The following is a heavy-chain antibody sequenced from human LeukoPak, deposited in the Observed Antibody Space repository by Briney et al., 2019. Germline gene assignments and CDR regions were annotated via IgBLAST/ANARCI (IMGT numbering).Heavy chain of an antibody. V-gene: IGHV3-30-3*01. Sequence: PGRSLRPSCAASGLTFSTYYMHWVRQAPGKGLEWVAVISSDGSNEYYADSVKGRFTISRDNSKNTLFLQMNNLRLEDTAVYYCSTGGSSGWSDFWGQGTLVTVSS. D-gene: IGHD6-19*01. CDR3: STGGSSGWSDF. CDR2: ISSDGSNE. J-gene: IGHJ4*02. CDR1: GLTFSTYY.